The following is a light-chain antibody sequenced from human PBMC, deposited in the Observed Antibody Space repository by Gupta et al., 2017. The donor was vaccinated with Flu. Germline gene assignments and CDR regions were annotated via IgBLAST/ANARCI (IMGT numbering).Light chain of an antibody. J-gene: IGLJ2*01. V-gene: IGLV2-14*01. CDR1: SSDVGGYKY. CDR2: EVT. CDR3: SSYTSRSPLEL. Sequence: QSAMTPPASASGSPGPSITISCTGTSSDVGGYKYVSWYQQHPGKAPKLIIYEVTNRPSGVSNRFSASKSGNTASLTISGLQAEDEAYYYCSSYTSRSPLELFGGGTRLTVL.